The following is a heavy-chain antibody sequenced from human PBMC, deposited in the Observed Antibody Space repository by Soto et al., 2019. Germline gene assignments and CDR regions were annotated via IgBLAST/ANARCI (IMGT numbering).Heavy chain of an antibody. CDR1: GGSISGRY. Sequence: QVQLQESGPGLVKTSETLSLMCTVSGGSISGRYWIWIRQPPGKGLEWIGYIYDSVSTNYNPSLKSRVTISVDKSKNQFSLKMTSVTAADTAMYYCARDRWGPSSGLRWFDPWGQGTLVTVSS. V-gene: IGHV4-59*11. CDR2: IYDSVST. CDR3: ARDRWGPSSGLRWFDP. J-gene: IGHJ5*02. D-gene: IGHD3-22*01.